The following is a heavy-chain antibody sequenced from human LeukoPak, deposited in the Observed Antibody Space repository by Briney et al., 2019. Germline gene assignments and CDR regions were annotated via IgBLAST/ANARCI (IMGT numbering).Heavy chain of an antibody. V-gene: IGHV4-39*01. CDR2: IYYSGST. Sequence: SETLSLTCTVSGGSISSNNYYWGWIRQPPGKGLEWIGSIYYSGSTYNNPSLKSRVTISVDTTKNQFSLKLTSLTAAGTAVYYCASSPSGYWWNFDCWGQGTLVTVSS. CDR3: ASSPSGYWWNFDC. D-gene: IGHD3-22*01. CDR1: GGSISSNNYY. J-gene: IGHJ4*02.